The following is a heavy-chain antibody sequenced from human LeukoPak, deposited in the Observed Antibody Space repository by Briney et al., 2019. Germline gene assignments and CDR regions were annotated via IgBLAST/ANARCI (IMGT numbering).Heavy chain of an antibody. Sequence: TGGSLRLSCAASGFTFNTYNMNWVRQAPGKGLEWVSSISGSSSYIYYADSVKGRFSISRDNAKNSLYLQMNSLRAEDTAVYYCARDPLGWELHYFDYWGQGTLVTVSS. V-gene: IGHV3-21*01. D-gene: IGHD1-26*01. CDR2: ISGSSSYI. J-gene: IGHJ4*02. CDR3: ARDPLGWELHYFDY. CDR1: GFTFNTYN.